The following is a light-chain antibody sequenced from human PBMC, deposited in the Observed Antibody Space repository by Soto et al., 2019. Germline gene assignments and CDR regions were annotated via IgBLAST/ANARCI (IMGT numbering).Light chain of an antibody. CDR1: QSVFFNSNNKNY. J-gene: IGKJ1*01. V-gene: IGKV4-1*01. Sequence: DIVMTQSPDSLAVSLGERATINCKSSQSVFFNSNNKNYLAWYQQKPGQPPKLLIYWASTRESGVPDRFSGSWSGTDFTLTISSMKAEDVEVYFCQQYYNLPPTFGQGTKVEI. CDR2: WAS. CDR3: QQYYNLPPT.